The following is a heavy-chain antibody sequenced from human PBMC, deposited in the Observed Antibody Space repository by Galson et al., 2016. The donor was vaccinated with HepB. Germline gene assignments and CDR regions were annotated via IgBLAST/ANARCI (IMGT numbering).Heavy chain of an antibody. Sequence: CAISGDSVSSNSAAWSWIRQSPSRGLEWLGRTYYNSEWHNDYAPSVKSRININPDTSKNQFSLQLNSVTPEDTAVYYCARILCAGNCDNADWNLDLWGRGTLVTVSS. CDR2: TYYNSEWHN. V-gene: IGHV6-1*01. D-gene: IGHD1-1*01. CDR3: ARILCAGNCDNADWNLDL. CDR1: GDSVSSNSAA. J-gene: IGHJ2*01.